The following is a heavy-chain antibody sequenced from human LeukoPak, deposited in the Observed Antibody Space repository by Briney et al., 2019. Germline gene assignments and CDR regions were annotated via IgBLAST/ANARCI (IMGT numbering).Heavy chain of an antibody. CDR1: GFTYSSYS. CDR3: ASRQWLVSSVDY. D-gene: IGHD6-19*01. V-gene: IGHV3-21*01. J-gene: IGHJ4*02. Sequence: PGGSLRLSCAASGFTYSSYSMNWVRQAPGKGLGWVSSISSSSSYIYYADSVKGRFTISRDNSKNTLYLQMNSLRAEDTAVYYCASRQWLVSSVDYWGQGTLVTVSS. CDR2: ISSSSSYI.